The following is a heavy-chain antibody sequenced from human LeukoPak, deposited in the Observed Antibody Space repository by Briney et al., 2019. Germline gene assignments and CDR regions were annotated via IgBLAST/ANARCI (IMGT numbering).Heavy chain of an antibody. CDR1: GGTFSSYA. Sequence: SVKVSCKASGGTFSSYAISWVRQAPGQGLEWMGGIIPIFGTANYAQKFQGRVTITADESTSTAYMELSSLRSEDTAVYYCARARGIAAAGAYYGMDVWGQGTTVTVSS. CDR3: ARARGIAAAGAYYGMDV. CDR2: IIPIFGTA. J-gene: IGHJ6*02. V-gene: IGHV1-69*13. D-gene: IGHD6-13*01.